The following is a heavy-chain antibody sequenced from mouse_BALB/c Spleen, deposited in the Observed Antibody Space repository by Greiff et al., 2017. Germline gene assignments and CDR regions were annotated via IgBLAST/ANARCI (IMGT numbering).Heavy chain of an antibody. V-gene: IGHV5-6-4*01. J-gene: IGHJ2*01. CDR2: ISSGGSYT. D-gene: IGHD4-1*01. Sequence: DVQLQESGGGLVKPGGSLKLSCAASGFPFSSYTMSWVRQTPEKRLEWFATISSGGSYTYDPDSGKGRFTISRDNAKNTLYLQMSSLKSEDTDMYYSTRLGSPGYCGQGTTLTVSS. CDR1: GFPFSSYT. CDR3: TRLGSPGY.